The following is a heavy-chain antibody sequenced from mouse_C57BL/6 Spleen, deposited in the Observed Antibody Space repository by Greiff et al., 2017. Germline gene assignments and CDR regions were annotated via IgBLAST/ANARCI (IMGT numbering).Heavy chain of an antibody. Sequence: VQLQQPGAELVRPGTSVKLSCKASGYTFTSYWMHWVKQRPGQGLEWIGVIDPSDSYTNYNQKFKGKATLTVDTSSSTAYMQLSSLTSEDSAVYYCARPYYGSRVYYFDYWGQGTTLTVSS. V-gene: IGHV1-59*01. CDR1: GYTFTSYW. CDR2: IDPSDSYT. D-gene: IGHD1-1*01. J-gene: IGHJ2*01. CDR3: ARPYYGSRVYYFDY.